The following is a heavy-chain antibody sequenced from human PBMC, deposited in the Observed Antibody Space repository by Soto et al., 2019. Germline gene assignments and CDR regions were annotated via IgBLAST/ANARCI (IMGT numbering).Heavy chain of an antibody. J-gene: IGHJ4*02. Sequence: GGSLRLSCAASGFTFNNYAMHWVRQAPGKGLEWVADISYDGSKIYYSDSVKGRFTISRDNSENTLYLQMNSLRPEDTAVYYCAKDALRYFDWLLPDDWGQGTLVTVSS. CDR3: AKDALRYFDWLLPDD. CDR1: GFTFNNYA. CDR2: ISYDGSKI. V-gene: IGHV3-30-3*01. D-gene: IGHD3-9*01.